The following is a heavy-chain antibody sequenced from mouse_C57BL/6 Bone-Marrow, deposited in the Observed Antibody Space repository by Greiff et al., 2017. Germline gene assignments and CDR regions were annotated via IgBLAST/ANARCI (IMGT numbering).Heavy chain of an antibody. Sequence: EVQLQQSGPELVKPGASVKMSCTASGYTFTDYTMPWVKQSHGKSLQWIGSINPNNGGTSYNQKFKGKATLTVNQSSSTAYMELRRLTSEDSAVYYCARIVHTPYWGQGTTLTVSS. CDR3: ARIVHTPY. D-gene: IGHD5-1-1*01. CDR1: GYTFTDYT. J-gene: IGHJ2*01. V-gene: IGHV1-22*01. CDR2: INPNNGGT.